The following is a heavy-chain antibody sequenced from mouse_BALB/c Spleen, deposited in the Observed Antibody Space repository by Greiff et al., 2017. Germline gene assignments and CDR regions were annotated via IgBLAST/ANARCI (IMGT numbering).Heavy chain of an antibody. CDR1: GFNIKDTY. Sequence: EVKVVESGAELVKPGASVKLSCTASGFNIKDTYMHWVKQRPEQGLEWIGRIDPANGNTKYDPKFQGKATITADTSSNTAYLQLSSLTSEDTAVYYCARNDYDGYWGQGTSVTVSS. V-gene: IGHV14-3*02. CDR2: IDPANGNT. CDR3: ARNDYDGY. J-gene: IGHJ4*01. D-gene: IGHD2-4*01.